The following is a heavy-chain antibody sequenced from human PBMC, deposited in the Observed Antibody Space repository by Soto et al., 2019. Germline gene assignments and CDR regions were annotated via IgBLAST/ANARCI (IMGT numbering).Heavy chain of an antibody. CDR2: IYSSGST. D-gene: IGHD3-22*01. Sequence: QLQLQESGPGLVKPSETLSLTCTVSGGSISSSSDSWGWIRQPPGKGLEWIGSIYSSGSTYYNPSLKSRVTISVDTTKNQFSLKRSSVTAADTAVYYCARRNFYDSSGYSRYFDYWGQGTLVTVSS. V-gene: IGHV4-39*01. CDR3: ARRNFYDSSGYSRYFDY. J-gene: IGHJ4*02. CDR1: GGSISSSSDS.